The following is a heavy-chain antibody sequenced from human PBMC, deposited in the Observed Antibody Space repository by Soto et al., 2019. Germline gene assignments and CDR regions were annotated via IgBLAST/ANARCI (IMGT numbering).Heavy chain of an antibody. CDR2: ISYDGRNK. CDR3: VKDGSSGWPYFYDMDV. V-gene: IGHV3-30*18. CDR1: VFTFSSYG. Sequence: PGWSLRLSCSASVFTFSSYGMHWVRQAPGKGLEWVAVISYDGRNKYYADAVKGRFTISRDNSKNTLYLQMSSLRAEDTAVYYCVKDGSSGWPYFYDMDVWGQGTTVTSP. D-gene: IGHD6-19*01. J-gene: IGHJ6*02.